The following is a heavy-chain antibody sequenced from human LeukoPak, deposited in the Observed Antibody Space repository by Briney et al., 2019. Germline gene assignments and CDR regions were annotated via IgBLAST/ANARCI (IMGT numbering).Heavy chain of an antibody. J-gene: IGHJ4*02. CDR1: GYTFTGYH. CDR2: INPNSGAT. D-gene: IGHD3-22*01. V-gene: IGHV1-2*02. CDR3: ARDNYYDSSAYYWGYFDY. Sequence: GASVKVSCKASGYTFTGYHIHWVRQAPGQGLEWMGWINPNSGATKYAQKFQGGVTMTRDTSITTVYMELSRLTTDDTAVYYCARDNYYDSSAYYWGYFDYWGQGTLVTVSS.